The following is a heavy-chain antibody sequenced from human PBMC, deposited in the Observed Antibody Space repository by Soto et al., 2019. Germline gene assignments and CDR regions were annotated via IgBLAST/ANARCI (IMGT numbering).Heavy chain of an antibody. CDR3: AGMPYTSGLRFDP. V-gene: IGHV6-1*01. D-gene: IGHD6-19*01. CDR1: GDSVSGNSAA. CDR2: TYYRSKWYN. J-gene: IGHJ5*02. Sequence: SQTLSLTCAISGDSVSGNSAAWNWIRQSPSRGLEWLGRTYYRSKWYNDYAVSVKSRITVTPDTSKNQCSLKLKSVTAADTAVYFCAGMPYTSGLRFDPWGPGTLVTVSS.